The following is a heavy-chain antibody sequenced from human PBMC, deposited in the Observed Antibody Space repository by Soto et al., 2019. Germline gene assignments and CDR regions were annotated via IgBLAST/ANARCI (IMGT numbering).Heavy chain of an antibody. CDR1: GGSISSSSYY. CDR3: ARQGILVVVPAAIEA. V-gene: IGHV4-39*01. CDR2: IYYSGST. Sequence: PSETLSLTCTVSGGSISSSSYYWGWIRQPPGKGLEWIGSIYYSGSTYYNPSLKSRVTISVDTSKNQFSPKLSPVTAADTAVYYCARQGILVVVPAAIEAWGQGTLVTVSS. J-gene: IGHJ5*02. D-gene: IGHD2-2*02.